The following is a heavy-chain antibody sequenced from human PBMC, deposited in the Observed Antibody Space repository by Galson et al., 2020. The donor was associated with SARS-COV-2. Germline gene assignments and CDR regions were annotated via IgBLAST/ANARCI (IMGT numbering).Heavy chain of an antibody. D-gene: IGHD3-3*01. Sequence: GGSLRLSCAASGFTFSSYAMSWVRQAPGKGLEWVSAISGSGGSPYYADSVKGRFTISRDNSKNTLYLQMNSLRAEDTAVYYCAKDSSTIFGVITIDYYYMDVWGKGTTVTVSS. CDR3: AKDSSTIFGVITIDYYYMDV. V-gene: IGHV3-23*01. J-gene: IGHJ6*03. CDR1: GFTFSSYA. CDR2: ISGSGGSP.